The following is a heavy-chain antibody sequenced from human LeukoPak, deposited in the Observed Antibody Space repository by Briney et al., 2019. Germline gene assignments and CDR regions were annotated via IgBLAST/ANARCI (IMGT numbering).Heavy chain of an antibody. CDR2: INHSGST. V-gene: IGHV4-34*01. D-gene: IGHD4-17*01. CDR3: ARADDYGDSFYFDY. CDR1: GGSFSGYY. J-gene: IGHJ4*02. Sequence: SETLSLTCAVYGGSFSGYYWSWIRQPPGKGLEWIGEINHSGSTNYNPSLKSRVTISVDTSKNQFSLKLSSVTAADTAVYYCARADDYGDSFYFDYWGQGTLVTVSS.